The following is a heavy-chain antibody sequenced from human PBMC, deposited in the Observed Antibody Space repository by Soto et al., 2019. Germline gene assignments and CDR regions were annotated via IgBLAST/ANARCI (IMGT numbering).Heavy chain of an antibody. V-gene: IGHV6-1*01. J-gene: IGHJ4*02. CDR3: AREIYDDYDSSGFDH. CDR2: TYYRSKWYY. CDR1: GDSVSSNDAT. Sequence: SQTLSLTCAISGDSVSSNDATWDWIRQSPSRGLEWLGRTYYRSKWYYDYALSVKSRITINPDTSNNQLSLQLNSVTPDDTAVYYCAREIYDDYDSSGFDHWGQGTLVTVS. D-gene: IGHD3-22*01.